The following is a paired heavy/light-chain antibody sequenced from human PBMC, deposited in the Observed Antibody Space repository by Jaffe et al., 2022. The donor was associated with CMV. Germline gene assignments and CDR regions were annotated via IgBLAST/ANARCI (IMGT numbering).Heavy chain of an antibody. CDR3: AGVHRSNYYYYYLDV. Sequence: EVQLVESGGGLVQPGGSLRLSCTASGFTFSDYWMHWVRQVPGKAPVWVSQINTDGTSTAYAGSVEGRFTISRDNAKNTLWLHMNSLRAEDTSVYFCAGVHRSNYYYYYLDVWGKGTAVTVSS. J-gene: IGHJ6*03. CDR1: GFTFSDYW. V-gene: IGHV3-74*01. D-gene: IGHD3-16*02. CDR2: INTDGTST.
Light chain of an antibody. CDR3: QQSYSTPYT. J-gene: IGKJ2*01. Sequence: DIQMTQSPSSLSASVGDRVTISCRASQNIKSYLNWYQQKPGKAPNLLIFTASTLQTGVPSRFSGSGSGTDFTLTITSLQPDDFAAYFCQQSYSTPYTFGQGTNLEIK. CDR2: TAS. V-gene: IGKV1-39*01. CDR1: QNIKSY.